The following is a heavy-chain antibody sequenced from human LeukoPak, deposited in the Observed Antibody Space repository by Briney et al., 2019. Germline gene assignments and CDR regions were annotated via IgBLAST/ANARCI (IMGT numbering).Heavy chain of an antibody. D-gene: IGHD2-21*01. CDR1: GGSISSGNYY. Sequence: SETLSLTCTVSGGSISSGNYYWSWIRQPAGKGLEWIGRIYTSGSTNYNPSRESRVTISVDTSKNQFSLKLNSVTAADTAVYYCARDAPLAYCGGDCYSSQYWGQGTLVTVSS. J-gene: IGHJ4*02. CDR3: ARDAPLAYCGGDCYSSQY. CDR2: IYTSGST. V-gene: IGHV4-61*02.